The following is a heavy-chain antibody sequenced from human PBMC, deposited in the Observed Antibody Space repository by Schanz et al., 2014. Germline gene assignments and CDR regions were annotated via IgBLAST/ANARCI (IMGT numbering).Heavy chain of an antibody. CDR1: GFSVTSHY. D-gene: IGHD6-13*01. CDR2: IHSGGNT. CDR3: ARGSAIAAQDGSWFDP. Sequence: EMQLVESGGGLIQPGGSLRLACGASGFSVTSHYMSWVRQTPGKGLECVSLIHSGGNTYYADSVKGRFTIARDKSKNTRHLQMNSLRAEDTAVYYGARGSAIAAQDGSWFDPWGQGTLVTVSS. V-gene: IGHV3-53*01. J-gene: IGHJ5*02.